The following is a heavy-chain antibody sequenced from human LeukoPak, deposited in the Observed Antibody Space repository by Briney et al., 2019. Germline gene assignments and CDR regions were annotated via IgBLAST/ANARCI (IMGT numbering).Heavy chain of an antibody. CDR3: ARADDYVRFDP. D-gene: IGHD4-17*01. CDR2: INHSGST. J-gene: IGHJ5*02. V-gene: IGHV4-34*01. CDR1: GGSFSGYY. Sequence: PSETLSLTCAVYGGSFSGYYWSWIRQPPGKGLEWIGEINHSGSTNYNPSLKSRVTISVDTSKNQFSLKLSSVTAADTAVYYRARADDYVRFDPWGQGTLVTVSS.